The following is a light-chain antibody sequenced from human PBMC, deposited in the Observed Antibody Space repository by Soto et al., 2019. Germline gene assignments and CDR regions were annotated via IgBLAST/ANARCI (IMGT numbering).Light chain of an antibody. Sequence: QSALTQPASVSGSPGQSITISCTGTRTYVGDYKSISWYQQHPGKAPKLLIYDVTNRPSRVSNRFSGSKSGNTASLTISGLQAEDEADYYCSSYTTTNTLVFGGGTKLTVL. V-gene: IGLV2-14*01. CDR1: RTYVGDYKS. CDR2: DVT. CDR3: SSYTTTNTLV. J-gene: IGLJ2*01.